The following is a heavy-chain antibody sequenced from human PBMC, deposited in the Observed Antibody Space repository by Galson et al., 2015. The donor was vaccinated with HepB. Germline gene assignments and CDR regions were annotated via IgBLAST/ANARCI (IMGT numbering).Heavy chain of an antibody. CDR2: IYPGDSDT. V-gene: IGHV5-51*03. D-gene: IGHD3-22*01. CDR3: ARLPYYYDSSGYAFDI. CDR1: GYSFTGYW. Sequence: SGAEVKKPGESLKISCKGSGYSFTGYWIGWVRQMPGKGLEWMGIIYPGDSDTRYSPSFQGQVTISADKSISTAYLQWISLKASDTAMYYCARLPYYYDSSGYAFDIWGQGTMVTVSS. J-gene: IGHJ3*02.